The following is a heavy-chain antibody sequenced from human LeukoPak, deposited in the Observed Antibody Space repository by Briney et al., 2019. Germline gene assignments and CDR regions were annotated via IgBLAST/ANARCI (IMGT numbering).Heavy chain of an antibody. V-gene: IGHV3-30*02. CDR3: AKDSSYSYGYSAYYMDV. CDR1: GFTFSSYG. J-gene: IGHJ6*03. D-gene: IGHD5-18*01. Sequence: SXRLSCAASGFTFSSYGMHWVRQAPGKGLEWVAFIRYDGYNKYYADSVRGRFTISRDNSKNTLYLQMNSLRAEDTAVYYCAKDSSYSYGYSAYYMDVWGKGTTVTVSS. CDR2: IRYDGYNK.